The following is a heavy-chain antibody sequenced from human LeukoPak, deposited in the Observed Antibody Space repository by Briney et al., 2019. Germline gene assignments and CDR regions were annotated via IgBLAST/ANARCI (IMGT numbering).Heavy chain of an antibody. V-gene: IGHV4-39*01. CDR1: GGSISSSGYY. J-gene: IGHJ5*02. Sequence: SETLSLTCNVSGGSISSSGYYWGWIRQPPGKGLEWIGSIYYSGSTYYNPSLKSRVTISVDTSKNQFSLELSSVTAADAAVYYCARPYSAYDPSWFDPWGQGTLVTVSS. CDR2: IYYSGST. CDR3: ARPYSAYDPSWFDP. D-gene: IGHD5-12*01.